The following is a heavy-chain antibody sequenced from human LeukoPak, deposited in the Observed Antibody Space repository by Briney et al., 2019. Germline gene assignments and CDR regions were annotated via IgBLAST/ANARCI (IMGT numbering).Heavy chain of an antibody. CDR3: ARDWGQWLVTGGFDY. D-gene: IGHD6-19*01. J-gene: IGHJ4*02. CDR1: GYTFTGYY. Sequence: ASVNVSCKASGYTFTGYYMHWVRQARGQGLEWMGWSNPNSGGTNYAQKFQGRLTMTRDTSISTAYMELSRLRSDDTAVYSCARDWGQWLVTGGFDYWGQGTMVTVSS. V-gene: IGHV1-2*02. CDR2: SNPNSGGT.